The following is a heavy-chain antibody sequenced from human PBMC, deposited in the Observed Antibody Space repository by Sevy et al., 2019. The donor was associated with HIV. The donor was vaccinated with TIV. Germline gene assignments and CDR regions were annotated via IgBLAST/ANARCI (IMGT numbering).Heavy chain of an antibody. CDR1: GGPISTCSNF. D-gene: IGHD3-16*01. V-gene: IGHV4-39*01. J-gene: IGHJ4*02. CDR2: IYCGGST. CDR3: ARGRITFFDD. Sequence: SETLSLTCIVSGGPISTCSNFWGWIRQPPRKGLEWIGSIYCGGSTYYNPSLKSRVAISVDTSKNQFSLKVNSVSAADTAVYYCARGRITFFDDWGQGALVTVSS.